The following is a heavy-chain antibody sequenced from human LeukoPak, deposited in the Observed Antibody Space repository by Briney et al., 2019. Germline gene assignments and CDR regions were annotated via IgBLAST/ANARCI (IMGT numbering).Heavy chain of an antibody. Sequence: SETLSLTCTVSGGSISSYYRSWIRQPPGKGLEWIGYIYYSGSTNYNPSLKSRVTISVDTSKNQFSLKLSSVTAADTAVYYCAREVRMTTETNYYYYYMDVWGKGTTVTVSS. V-gene: IGHV4-59*01. D-gene: IGHD4-11*01. J-gene: IGHJ6*03. CDR3: AREVRMTTETNYYYYYMDV. CDR2: IYYSGST. CDR1: GGSISSYY.